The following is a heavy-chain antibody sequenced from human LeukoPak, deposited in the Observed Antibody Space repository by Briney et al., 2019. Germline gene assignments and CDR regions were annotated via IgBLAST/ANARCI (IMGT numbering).Heavy chain of an antibody. V-gene: IGHV3-23*01. J-gene: IGHJ4*02. D-gene: IGHD3-10*01. Sequence: PGGSLRLSCAVSGLTFNNYAMSWVRQAPGKGLEWVSGISGRGASKYYADSVKGRFTISRDNSKNTLYLQMNSLRVEDTAVYYCAREWSGFGELPDYWGQGTLVTVSS. CDR3: AREWSGFGELPDY. CDR2: ISGRGASK. CDR1: GLTFNNYA.